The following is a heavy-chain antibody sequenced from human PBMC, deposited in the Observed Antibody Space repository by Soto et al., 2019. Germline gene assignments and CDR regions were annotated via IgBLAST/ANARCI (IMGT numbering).Heavy chain of an antibody. CDR2: IWYDGSNK. D-gene: IGHD1-26*01. V-gene: IGHV3-33*01. CDR1: GFTFSSYG. J-gene: IGHJ6*02. Sequence: GGSLRLSCAASGFTFSSYGMHWVRQAPGKGLEWVAVIWYDGSNKYYADSVKGRFTISRDNSKNTLYLQMNSLRAEDTAVYYCARVYGARYYGMDVWGQGTTVTVSS. CDR3: ARVYGARYYGMDV.